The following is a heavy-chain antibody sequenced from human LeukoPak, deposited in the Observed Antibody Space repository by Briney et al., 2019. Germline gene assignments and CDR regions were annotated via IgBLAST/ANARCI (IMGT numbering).Heavy chain of an antibody. V-gene: IGHV1-18*04. CDR2: ISTYNGDT. J-gene: IGHJ5*01. CDR1: GHTFKNYG. CDR3: ARDPSNTSGWYIWLDF. D-gene: IGHD6-19*01. Sequence: ASGKLSCKASGHTFKNYGISWVRQAPGQRLEWRGWISTYNGDTKHAQKIKGRLTLTADASTSTAYMELRGLRSDDTAVYYCARDPSNTSGWYIWLDFWGQGTLVTVSS.